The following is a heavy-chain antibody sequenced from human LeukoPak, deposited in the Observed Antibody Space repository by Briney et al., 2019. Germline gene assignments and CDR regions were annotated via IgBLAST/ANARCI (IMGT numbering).Heavy chain of an antibody. CDR3: ARMTRKTPFDY. CDR2: INHSGST. Sequence: PSETLSLTCAVYGGSFSGYYWSWIRQPPGKGLEWIGEINHSGSTNYNPSLKSRVTISVDTSKNQFSLKLGSVTAADTAVYYCARMTRKTPFDYWGQGTLVTVSS. D-gene: IGHD2-21*02. V-gene: IGHV4-34*01. J-gene: IGHJ4*02. CDR1: GGSFSGYY.